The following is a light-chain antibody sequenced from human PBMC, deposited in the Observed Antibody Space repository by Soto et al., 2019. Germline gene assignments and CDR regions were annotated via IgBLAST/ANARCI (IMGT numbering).Light chain of an antibody. CDR2: AAS. V-gene: IGKV1-27*01. Sequence: DIQMTQSPSSLSASVGDRVTITCRASQDISNHLAWFQQKPGKSPKVLIYAASFLQSGAPSRFSGSGSGTDFTLTISSLQPEDVATYYCQKSNSAPRTFGQGTEVEIK. J-gene: IGKJ1*01. CDR3: QKSNSAPRT. CDR1: QDISNH.